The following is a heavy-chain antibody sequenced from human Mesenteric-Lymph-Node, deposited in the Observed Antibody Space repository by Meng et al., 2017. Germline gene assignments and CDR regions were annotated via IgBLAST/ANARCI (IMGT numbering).Heavy chain of an antibody. J-gene: IGHJ4*02. CDR2: IVVGSGNT. D-gene: IGHD2-15*01. Sequence: SVKVSCKASGFTFARSAVQWVRQARGQRLEWIGWIVVGSGNTNYEQKFQERVTITRDMSTSTAYMELSSLRSEDTAVYYCASEWYCSCGSCLTSFDYWGQGTLVTVSS. CDR1: GFTFARSA. V-gene: IGHV1-58*01. CDR3: ASEWYCSCGSCLTSFDY.